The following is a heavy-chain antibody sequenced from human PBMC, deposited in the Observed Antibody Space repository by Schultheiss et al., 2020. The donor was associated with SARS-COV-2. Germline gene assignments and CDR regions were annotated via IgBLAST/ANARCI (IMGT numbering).Heavy chain of an antibody. V-gene: IGHV3-30*04. D-gene: IGHD3-3*01. Sequence: GGSLRLSCAASGFTFSSYAIHWVRQAPGKGLEWVAVISYDGSNKYYADSVKGRFTISRDNSKNTLYLQMNSLRAEDTAVYYCARDFNTISYFYYYGMDVWGQGTTVTVSS. CDR3: ARDFNTISYFYYYGMDV. CDR1: GFTFSSYA. J-gene: IGHJ6*02. CDR2: ISYDGSNK.